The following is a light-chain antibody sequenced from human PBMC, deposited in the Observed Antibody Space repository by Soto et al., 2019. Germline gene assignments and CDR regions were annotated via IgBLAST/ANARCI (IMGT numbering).Light chain of an antibody. CDR1: QSVSSY. CDR2: DAS. J-gene: IGKJ4*01. Sequence: EIVLTQSPATLSLSPGERATLSCRASQSVSSYLAWDQQKPGQAPRLLIHDASKRATDIPARFSGSGSGTDFTLTISSLEPEEFAAYYCQQRSNWPLTFGGGTKVEIK. V-gene: IGKV3-11*01. CDR3: QQRSNWPLT.